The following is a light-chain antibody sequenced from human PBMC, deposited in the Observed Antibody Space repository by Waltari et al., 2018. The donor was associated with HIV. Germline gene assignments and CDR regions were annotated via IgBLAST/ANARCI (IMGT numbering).Light chain of an antibody. V-gene: IGLV2-14*01. CDR1: SFEAGFYNF. CDR3: ATHSTTDFFL. J-gene: IGLJ2*01. Sequence: HSALTQPASVSGSPGQSVTISCSGISFEAGFYNFVSWYQQHPAKPPRLSLYGVVNRSPGTPYRFSGSKSGDTASLTISGLQSDDEAYYYCATHSTTDFFLFGGGTKLTVL. CDR2: GVV.